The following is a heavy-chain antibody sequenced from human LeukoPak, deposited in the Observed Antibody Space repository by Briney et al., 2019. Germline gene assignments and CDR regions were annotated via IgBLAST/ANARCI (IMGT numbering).Heavy chain of an antibody. CDR1: GYTFTGYY. CDR3: AREGYSYGTYYGMDV. Sequence: ASLKVSCKASGYTFTGYYMHWVRQAPGQGLEWMGWINPNSGGTNYAQKFQGWVTMTRDTSISTAYMELSRLRSDDTAVYYCAREGYSYGTYYGMDVWGQGTTVTVSS. D-gene: IGHD5-18*01. V-gene: IGHV1-2*04. J-gene: IGHJ6*02. CDR2: INPNSGGT.